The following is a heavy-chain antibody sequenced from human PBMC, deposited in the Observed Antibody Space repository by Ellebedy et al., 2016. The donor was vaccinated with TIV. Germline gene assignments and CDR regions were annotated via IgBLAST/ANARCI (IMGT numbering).Heavy chain of an antibody. CDR3: ARDGDRSHWARLPPDY. CDR2: ISAYNGNT. J-gene: IGHJ4*02. V-gene: IGHV1-18*01. D-gene: IGHD2-21*02. CDR1: GYTFTSYG. Sequence: ASVKVSCKASGYTFTSYGISWVRQAPGQGLEWMGWISAYNGNTNYAQKFQGRVTITADKSTSTAYMELSSLRSEDTAVYYCARDGDRSHWARLPPDYWGQGTLVTVSS.